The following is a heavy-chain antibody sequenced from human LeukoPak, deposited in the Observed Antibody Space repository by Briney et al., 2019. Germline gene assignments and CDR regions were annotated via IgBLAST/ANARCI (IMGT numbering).Heavy chain of an antibody. CDR3: ARADSSIAARLSRSSIFNYYYYMDV. CDR1: GISVSSNY. CDR2: SYVDGST. J-gene: IGHJ6*03. Sequence: GGSLRLSCAASGISVSSNYMSWVRQAPGKGLQWVSVSYVDGSTYYADSVKGRITISRDNSRNTLYLQMNSLRAEDTAVYYCARADSSIAARLSRSSIFNYYYYMDVWGKGTTVTVSS. D-gene: IGHD6-6*01. V-gene: IGHV3-66*01.